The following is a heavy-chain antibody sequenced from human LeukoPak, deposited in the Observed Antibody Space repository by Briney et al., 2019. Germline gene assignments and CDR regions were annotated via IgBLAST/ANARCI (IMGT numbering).Heavy chain of an antibody. Sequence: SETLSLTCTVSGGSISSYYWSWIRQPPGKGLEWIGYIYYSGSTNYNPSLKSRVTISVDTSKNQFSLKLSSVTAADTAVYYCARGPRWGYYGSGSYRSFYYYGMDVWAKGPRSPSP. V-gene: IGHV4-59*01. J-gene: IGHJ6*02. CDR2: IYYSGST. CDR1: GGSISSYY. D-gene: IGHD3-10*01. CDR3: ARGPRWGYYGSGSYRSFYYYGMDV.